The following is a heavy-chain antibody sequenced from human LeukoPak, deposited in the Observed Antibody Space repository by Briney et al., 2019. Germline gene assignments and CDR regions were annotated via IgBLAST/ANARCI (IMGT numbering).Heavy chain of an antibody. CDR1: GGSFSGYY. CDR3: ARRLIPATDGNFDY. Sequence: SQTLSLTCAVYGGSFSGYYWSWIRQPPGKGLEWIGEINHSGSTNYNPSLKSRVTISVDTSKNQFSLKLSSVTAADTAVYYCARRLIPATDGNFDYWGQGTLVTVSS. D-gene: IGHD2-2*01. J-gene: IGHJ4*02. CDR2: INHSGST. V-gene: IGHV4-34*01.